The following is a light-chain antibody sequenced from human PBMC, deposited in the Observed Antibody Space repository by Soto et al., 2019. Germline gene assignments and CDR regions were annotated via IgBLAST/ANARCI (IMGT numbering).Light chain of an antibody. Sequence: EIVLTQSPGTLSLSPGERATPSCTSSQTISSDYLAWYQQKPGQSPRLLIYGASSRATGIPDRFSGSGSGADFTLTISRLEPEDFAVYYCQQYGSSPITFGHGTRLEIK. CDR1: QTISSDY. J-gene: IGKJ5*01. CDR2: GAS. V-gene: IGKV3-20*01. CDR3: QQYGSSPIT.